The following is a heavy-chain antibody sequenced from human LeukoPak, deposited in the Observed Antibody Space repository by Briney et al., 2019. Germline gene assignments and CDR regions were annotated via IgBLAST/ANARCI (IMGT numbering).Heavy chain of an antibody. CDR2: IWYDGSNK. V-gene: IGHV3-33*06. CDR3: AKRNSDGDYVDY. J-gene: IGHJ4*02. CDR1: GFTFSSYG. Sequence: GGSLRLSCAASGFTFSSYGMHWVRQAPGKGLEWVAVIWYDGSNKYYADSVKGRLTISRDNSKNTLYLQMNSLRAEDTAVYYCAKRNSDGDYVDYWGQGTLVTVSS. D-gene: IGHD4-17*01.